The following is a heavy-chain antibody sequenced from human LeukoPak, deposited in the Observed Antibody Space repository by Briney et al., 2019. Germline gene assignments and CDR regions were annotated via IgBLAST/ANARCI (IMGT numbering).Heavy chain of an antibody. V-gene: IGHV4-59*01. Sequence: SETLSLTCTVSGGSISPYFWSWIRQPPGKGLEWIGYISYTGSTNYNPSLKSRVTISVDTSKNQFSLQLASVTAADTAVYYCARDDYRGVTNFDPWGQGTLVTVSS. J-gene: IGHJ5*02. D-gene: IGHD3-10*01. CDR3: ARDDYRGVTNFDP. CDR1: GGSISPYF. CDR2: ISYTGST.